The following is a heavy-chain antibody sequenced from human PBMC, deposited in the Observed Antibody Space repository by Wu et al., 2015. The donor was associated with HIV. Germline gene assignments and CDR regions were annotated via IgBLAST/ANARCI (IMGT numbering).Heavy chain of an antibody. J-gene: IGHJ4*02. CDR2: ITPNSGGT. CDR1: GYTFTSYY. V-gene: IGHV1-2*02. D-gene: IGHD3-10*01. Sequence: QVQLVQSGAEVKKPGASVKVSCKASGYTFTSYYIHWLRQAPGQGLEWMAWITPNSGGTNSAQMFQGRVTMTRDTSITTAYLELSSLTSEDTAVYYCVRGARGCRKVLLKVWGQGRLVIVSS. CDR3: VRGARGCRKVLLKV.